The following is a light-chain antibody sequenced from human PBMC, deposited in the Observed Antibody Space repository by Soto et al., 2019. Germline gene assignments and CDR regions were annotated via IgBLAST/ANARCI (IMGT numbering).Light chain of an antibody. Sequence: QSVLTQPPSMSEEPGQTVTITCTGSSSNIGAGYEAHWYQQFPGTDPKLLIYENNNRPSGVPDRFSGSKSGTSASLAITGLQAEDEDEYSCQSYDSILSGYVFGTGSKLTVL. J-gene: IGLJ1*01. V-gene: IGLV1-40*01. CDR1: SSNIGAGYE. CDR3: QSYDSILSGYV. CDR2: ENN.